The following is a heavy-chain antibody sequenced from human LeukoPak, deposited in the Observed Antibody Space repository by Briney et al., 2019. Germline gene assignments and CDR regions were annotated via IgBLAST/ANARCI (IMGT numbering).Heavy chain of an antibody. J-gene: IGHJ5*02. CDR2: INPSGGST. CDR1: GYTFTSYY. CDR3: ARDDHYPGYWQSSYKNWFDP. V-gene: IGHV1-46*01. D-gene: IGHD3-22*01. Sequence: ASVKVSCKASGYTFTSYYMHWVRQAPGQGLEWMGIINPSGGSTSYAQKFQGRVTMTRDMSTSTVYMELSSLRSEDTAVYYCARDDHYPGYWQSSYKNWFDPWGQGTLVTVSS.